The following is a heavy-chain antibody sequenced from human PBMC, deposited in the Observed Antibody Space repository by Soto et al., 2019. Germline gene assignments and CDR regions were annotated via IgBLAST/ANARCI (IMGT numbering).Heavy chain of an antibody. Sequence: QVLLVQSGAEVKKPGASVNVSCKASGYSFNNYGLAWVRQAPGQGLEWLGWISPNSLYANYAQRFQGAVTMSTDSSTGTAYRELRRLRSDETAVYFFASDIFERPEGASIRHCFDTWGQVTLVTVSS. D-gene: IGHD1-26*01. CDR2: ISPNSLYA. V-gene: IGHV1-18*01. J-gene: IGHJ5*02. CDR1: GYSFNNYG. CDR3: ASDIFERPEGASIRHCFDT.